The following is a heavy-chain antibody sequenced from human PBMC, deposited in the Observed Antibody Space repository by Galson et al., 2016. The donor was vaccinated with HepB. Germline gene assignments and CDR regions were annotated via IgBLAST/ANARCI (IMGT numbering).Heavy chain of an antibody. CDR2: IDQYGSEK. CDR1: GFTFSRYW. Sequence: SLRLSCAASGFTFSRYWMGWVRQAPVKGLEWVANIDQYGSEKYYVGSVMGRFTISRDNAKNSLYLQMDSLRAEDTALYYCTRDGSGWSAYWAQATLVTVSS. D-gene: IGHD6-19*01. CDR3: TRDGSGWSAY. J-gene: IGHJ4*02. V-gene: IGHV3-7*03.